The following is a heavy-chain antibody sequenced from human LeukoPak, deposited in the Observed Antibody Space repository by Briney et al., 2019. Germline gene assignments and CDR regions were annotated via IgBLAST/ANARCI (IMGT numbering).Heavy chain of an antibody. D-gene: IGHD6-6*01. CDR2: IYYSGST. CDR1: GGSISSYY. J-gene: IGHJ4*02. CDR3: ARYSSSVRGGFDY. V-gene: IGHV4-59*01. Sequence: SETLSLTCTVSGGSISSYYWSWIRQPPGKGLEWIGYIYYSGSTNYNPSLKSRVTISVDTSKNQFSLKLSSVTAADTAMYYCARYSSSVRGGFDYWGQGTLVTVSS.